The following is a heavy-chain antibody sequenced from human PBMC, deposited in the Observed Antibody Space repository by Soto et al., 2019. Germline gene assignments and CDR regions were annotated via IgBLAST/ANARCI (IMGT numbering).Heavy chain of an antibody. CDR2: IYYSGST. CDR3: AQSNDYGDHVHFDY. V-gene: IGHV4-59*01. J-gene: IGHJ4*02. CDR1: GGSISSYY. D-gene: IGHD4-17*01. Sequence: PSETLSLTCTVSGGSISSYYWSWIRQPPGKGLEWIGYIYYSGSTNYNPSLKSRVTISVDTSKNQFSLKLSSVTAADTATYYCAQSNDYGDHVHFDYWGQGTLVTVSS.